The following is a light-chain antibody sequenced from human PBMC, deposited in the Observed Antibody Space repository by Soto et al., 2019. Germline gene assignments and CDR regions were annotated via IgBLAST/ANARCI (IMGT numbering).Light chain of an antibody. CDR3: QTWGTGIHV. V-gene: IGLV4-69*01. CDR2: LNSDGRH. J-gene: IGLJ1*01. CDR1: SGHSSYA. Sequence: QSVLTQSPSASASLGASVKLTCTLSSGHSSYAIAWHPQQPEKGPRYLMKLNSDGRHSKGDGIPDRFSGSSSGAERYRIISSLQSDDEADYYCQTWGTGIHVFGTGTKLTVL.